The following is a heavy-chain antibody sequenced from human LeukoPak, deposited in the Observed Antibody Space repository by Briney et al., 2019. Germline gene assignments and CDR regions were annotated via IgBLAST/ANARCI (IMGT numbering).Heavy chain of an antibody. V-gene: IGHV1-2*02. J-gene: IGHJ5*02. CDR2: INPNSGVA. CDR3: ARDRGIDLGNYYGWFDP. D-gene: IGHD1-26*01. CDR1: GYTFTGYY. Sequence: ASVKVSRKASGYTFTGYYMHWLRQAPGQGLEWMGRINPNSGVANIAQKFQGRVTMTRDTSISTVYMELVRLRSDDTAMYYCARDRGIDLGNYYGWFDPWGQGTLVIVSS.